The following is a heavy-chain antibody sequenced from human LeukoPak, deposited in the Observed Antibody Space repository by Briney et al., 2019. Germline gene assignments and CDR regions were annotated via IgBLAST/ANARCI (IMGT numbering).Heavy chain of an antibody. CDR1: GVSISSGDYY. D-gene: IGHD3/OR15-3a*01. CDR3: ARAMTFHNWFNP. Sequence: SETLSLTCTVSGVSISSGDYYWGWIRQPPGKGLEWIGYFYFSESTFYNPSLRSRVTISGDTSKNQLSLKLNSVTAADTAVYYCARAMTFHNWFNPWGQGTLVTVSS. CDR2: FYFSEST. V-gene: IGHV4-30-4*01. J-gene: IGHJ5*02.